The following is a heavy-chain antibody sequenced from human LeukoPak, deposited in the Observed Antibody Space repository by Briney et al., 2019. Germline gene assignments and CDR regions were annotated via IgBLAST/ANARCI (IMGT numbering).Heavy chain of an antibody. Sequence: GGSLRLSCAASTFTFSSYGMHWVRQAPGKGLEWVAFIQYDGSKRYYADSVKGRFTISRDNSKNTLYLQMNSLRPEDTALYYCANTMYGSARSPFDYWGRGTLVTVSS. CDR3: ANTMYGSARSPFDY. J-gene: IGHJ4*02. V-gene: IGHV3-30*02. CDR2: IQYDGSKR. CDR1: TFTFSSYG. D-gene: IGHD6-19*01.